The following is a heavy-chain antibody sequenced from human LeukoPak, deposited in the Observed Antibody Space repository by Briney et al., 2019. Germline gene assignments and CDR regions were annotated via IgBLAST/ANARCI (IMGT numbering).Heavy chain of an antibody. J-gene: IGHJ4*02. Sequence: ASVTVSCKVSGYTLTELSMHWVRQAPGKGLEWMGGFDPEDGETIYAQKFQGRVTMTEDTSTDTAYMELSSLRSEDTAVYYCATDRFYYDSSGYTLFDYWGQGTLVTVPS. D-gene: IGHD3-22*01. CDR2: FDPEDGET. CDR3: ATDRFYYDSSGYTLFDY. V-gene: IGHV1-24*01. CDR1: GYTLTELS.